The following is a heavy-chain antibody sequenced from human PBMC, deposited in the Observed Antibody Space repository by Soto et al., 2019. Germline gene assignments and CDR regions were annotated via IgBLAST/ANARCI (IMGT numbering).Heavy chain of an antibody. CDR2: ISAYNGNT. CDR3: ERKFSDFDY. CDR1: GYTFTSDG. Sequence: ASVKFSCKASGYTFTSDGISRVRQAPGQGLEWMGWISAYNGNTNYAQKLQGRVTMTTDTSASTAYMELRSLRSDDTAVYYCERKFSDFDYWGQGTLVTVSA. J-gene: IGHJ4*02. V-gene: IGHV1-18*01.